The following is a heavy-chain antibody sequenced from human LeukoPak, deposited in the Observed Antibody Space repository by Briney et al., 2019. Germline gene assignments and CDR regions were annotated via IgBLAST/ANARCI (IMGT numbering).Heavy chain of an antibody. CDR2: IYHSGRT. J-gene: IGHJ3*02. CDR1: GGSISSYY. Sequence: SETLSLTCTVSGGSISSYYWSWVRQPPGKGLEWIGYIYHSGRTNYNPSLKSRVSISVDTSKNQFSLKLSSATAADTAVYYCARDADYDRAFDIWGQGTMVTASS. V-gene: IGHV4-59*01. CDR3: ARDADYDRAFDI. D-gene: IGHD3-22*01.